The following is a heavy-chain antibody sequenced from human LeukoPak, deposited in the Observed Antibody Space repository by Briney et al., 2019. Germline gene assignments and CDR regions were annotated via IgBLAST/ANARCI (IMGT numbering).Heavy chain of an antibody. Sequence: GGSLRLSCAASGFTFSSYWMFWVRQAPGKGLEWVSRINGDGSTTYYADSVKGRFTISRDNPKNTLYLQMNSLRAEDTAVYYCAKGGVVGYFDYWGQGTLVTVSS. J-gene: IGHJ4*02. CDR2: INGDGSTT. CDR1: GFTFSSYW. CDR3: AKGGVVGYFDY. D-gene: IGHD1-26*01. V-gene: IGHV3-74*01.